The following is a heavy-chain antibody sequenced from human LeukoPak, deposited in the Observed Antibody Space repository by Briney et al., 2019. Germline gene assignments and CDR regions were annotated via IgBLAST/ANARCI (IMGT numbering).Heavy chain of an antibody. Sequence: GGSLRLSCAASGFTFSNYAMSWVRQAPDKGLEWVSTISGSGTPTYTADSVKGRFTISRDNSKNTLDLQMNNLRAEDTAVYYCARRVVAYWYFDLWGRGTLVTVSS. CDR3: ARRVVAYWYFDL. D-gene: IGHD3-22*01. CDR2: ISGSGTPT. J-gene: IGHJ2*01. CDR1: GFTFSNYA. V-gene: IGHV3-23*01.